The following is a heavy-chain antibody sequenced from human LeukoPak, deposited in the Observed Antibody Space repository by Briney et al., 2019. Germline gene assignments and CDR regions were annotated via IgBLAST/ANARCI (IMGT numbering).Heavy chain of an antibody. CDR1: AGSISSSSYY. D-gene: IGHD3-10*01. V-gene: IGHV4-39*01. Sequence: SSQTLSLTCTVSAGSISSSSYYWGWIRQPPGKGLEWVGSIDYSGSTYYNPSLKSRVTISVDTSKNQFSLKLSSVTAADTAVYYCARLRRVTMVRGVIIFDYWGQGTLVTVSS. J-gene: IGHJ4*02. CDR3: ARLRRVTMVRGVIIFDY. CDR2: IDYSGST.